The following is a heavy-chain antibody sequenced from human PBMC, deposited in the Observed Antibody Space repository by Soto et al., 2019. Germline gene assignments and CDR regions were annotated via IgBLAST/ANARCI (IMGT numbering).Heavy chain of an antibody. CDR1: GFTFTSYA. Sequence: GGSLRLSCAASGFTFTSYAMSWVRQAPGKGLEWVSVVSASGAYTYYADSVKGRFTISRDNSKNTLYLQMNSLSADDTATYYCAKENCNGGSCYPGGRDYWGQGTLVTVSS. CDR2: VSASGAYT. D-gene: IGHD2-15*01. J-gene: IGHJ4*02. CDR3: AKENCNGGSCYPGGRDY. V-gene: IGHV3-23*01.